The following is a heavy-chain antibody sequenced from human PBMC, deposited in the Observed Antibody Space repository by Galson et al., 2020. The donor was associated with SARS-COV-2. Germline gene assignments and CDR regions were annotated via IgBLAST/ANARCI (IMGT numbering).Heavy chain of an antibody. D-gene: IGHD4-17*01. CDR3: ARHFDRLRWYHYYYYGMDV. Sequence: GSLRLSCAASGFTVSSNYMSWVRQAPGKGLEWVSVIYSGGSTYYADSVKGRFTISRDNSKNTLYLQMNSLRAEDTAVYYCARHFDRLRWYHYYYYGMDVWGQGTTVTVSS. V-gene: IGHV3-53*01. J-gene: IGHJ6*02. CDR1: GFTVSSNY. CDR2: IYSGGST.